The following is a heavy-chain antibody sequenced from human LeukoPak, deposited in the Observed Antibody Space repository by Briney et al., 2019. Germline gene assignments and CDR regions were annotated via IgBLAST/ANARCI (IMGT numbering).Heavy chain of an antibody. J-gene: IGHJ4*02. CDR1: GFTFSSYG. D-gene: IGHD3-10*01. CDR3: TGVIRFVGSFDY. CDR2: IRYDGSNK. Sequence: HPGGSLRLSCAASGFTFSSYGMHWVRQAPGKGLEWVAFIRYDGSNKYYADSVKGRFTISRDNSKNTLYLQMNSLRAEDTAVYYCTGVIRFVGSFDYWGQGTLVTVSS. V-gene: IGHV3-30*02.